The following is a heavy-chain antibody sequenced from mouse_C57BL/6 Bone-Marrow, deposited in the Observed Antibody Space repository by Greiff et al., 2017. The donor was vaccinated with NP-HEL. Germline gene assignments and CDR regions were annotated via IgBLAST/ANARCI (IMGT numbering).Heavy chain of an antibody. CDR2: IRFKSDNYAT. J-gene: IGHJ1*03. Sequence: EVKLVESGGGLVQPGGSMKLSCVASGFTFSNYWMNWVRQSPEKGLSFFSQIRFKSDNYATHYAESVKGRFTISRDDSKSSVYLQMNNLRAEDTGIYYCTKERWYFDVWGTGTTVTVSS. CDR1: GFTFSNYW. V-gene: IGHV6-3*01. CDR3: TKERWYFDV.